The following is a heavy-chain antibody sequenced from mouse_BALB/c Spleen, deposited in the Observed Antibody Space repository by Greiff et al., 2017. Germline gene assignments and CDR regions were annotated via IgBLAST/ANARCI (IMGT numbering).Heavy chain of an antibody. CDR2: IDPANGNT. Sequence: EVQLQQSGAELVKPGASVKLSCTASGFTFTDSYMHWVKQRPEQGLEWIGRIDPANGNTKYDPKFQGKATITADTSSNTAYLQLSSLTSEDTAVDYCARWLLRECAMDYWGQGTSVTVSS. CDR1: GFTFTDSY. J-gene: IGHJ4*01. V-gene: IGHV14-3*02. D-gene: IGHD2-3*01. CDR3: ARWLLRECAMDY.